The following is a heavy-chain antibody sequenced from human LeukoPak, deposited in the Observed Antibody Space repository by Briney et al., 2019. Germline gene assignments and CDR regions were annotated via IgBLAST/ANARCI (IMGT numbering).Heavy chain of an antibody. D-gene: IGHD5-18*01. CDR3: ARPKYRYGSAVEY. J-gene: IGHJ4*02. V-gene: IGHV4-59*08. Sequence: SETLSLTCTVSGGSISNYYWSWIRQSPGKRLEWIGYIYYSGSPNYNPSLKSRVTISVDTSKNQFSLKLSSVTAADTAVYYCARPKYRYGSAVEYWGQGNLVTVSS. CDR1: GGSISNYY. CDR2: IYYSGSP.